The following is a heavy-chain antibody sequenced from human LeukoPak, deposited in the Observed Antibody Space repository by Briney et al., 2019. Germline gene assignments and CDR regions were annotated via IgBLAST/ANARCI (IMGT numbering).Heavy chain of an antibody. J-gene: IGHJ5*02. Sequence: SETLSLTCAVSGYSISSGYYRGWIRQPPGKGLEWIGSIYHSGSTYYNPSLKSRVTISVDTSKNQFSLKLSSVTAADTAVYYCARGTMYNWFDPWGQGTLVTVSS. CDR1: GYSISSGYY. CDR2: IYHSGST. CDR3: ARGTMYNWFDP. D-gene: IGHD3-3*01. V-gene: IGHV4-38-2*01.